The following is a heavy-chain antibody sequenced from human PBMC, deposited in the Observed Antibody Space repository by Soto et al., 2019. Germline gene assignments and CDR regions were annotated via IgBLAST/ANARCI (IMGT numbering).Heavy chain of an antibody. V-gene: IGHV1-69*13. Sequence: GASVKVSCKASGGTFSSYAISWVRQAPGQGLEWMGGIIPIFGTANYAQKFQGRVTITADESTSTAYMELSSLRSEDTAVYYCARADYYGSGVNYYYYYGMDVWGQGTTVTVSS. CDR3: ARADYYGSGVNYYYYYGMDV. CDR2: IIPIFGTA. D-gene: IGHD3-10*01. CDR1: GGTFSSYA. J-gene: IGHJ6*02.